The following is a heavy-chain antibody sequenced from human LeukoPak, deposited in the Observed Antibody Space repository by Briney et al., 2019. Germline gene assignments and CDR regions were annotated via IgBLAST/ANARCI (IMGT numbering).Heavy chain of an antibody. Sequence: GGSLRLSCTASGFTFGDYAMSWVRQAPGKGLEWVGFIRSKAYGGTTEYAASVKGRFTISRDDSKSIAYLQMNSLKTEDTAVYYCTRVGLSSSYYYMDVWGKGTTVTVSS. D-gene: IGHD6-6*01. J-gene: IGHJ6*03. CDR3: TRVGLSSSYYYMDV. V-gene: IGHV3-49*04. CDR1: GFTFGDYA. CDR2: IRSKAYGGTT.